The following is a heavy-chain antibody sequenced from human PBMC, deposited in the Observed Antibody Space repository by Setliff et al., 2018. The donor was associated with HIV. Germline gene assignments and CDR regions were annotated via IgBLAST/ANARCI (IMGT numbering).Heavy chain of an antibody. V-gene: IGHV1-69*13. CDR3: ARVGQQLALDY. Sequence: ASVKVSCKASGGTFSSYAISWVRQAPGQGLEWMGGIIPIFGTANYAQKFQGRVTITADESTSTAYMELSSLRSEGTAVYYCARVGQQLALDYWGQGTLVTVSS. CDR1: GGTFSSYA. D-gene: IGHD6-13*01. CDR2: IIPIFGTA. J-gene: IGHJ4*02.